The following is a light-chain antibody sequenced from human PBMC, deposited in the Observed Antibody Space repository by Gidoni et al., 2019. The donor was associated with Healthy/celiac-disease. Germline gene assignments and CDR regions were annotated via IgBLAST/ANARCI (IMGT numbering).Light chain of an antibody. CDR1: QGISSY. CDR3: QQRNSYLLT. CDR2: AAS. Sequence: DIQLTQSPSFLSASVGDRVTITCRASQGISSYLAGYQQKPGKAPKLLIYAASTLQSGVPSRFSGSGSGTEFTLTISSLQPEDFATYYCQQRNSYLLTFGGGTKVEIK. J-gene: IGKJ4*01. V-gene: IGKV1-9*01.